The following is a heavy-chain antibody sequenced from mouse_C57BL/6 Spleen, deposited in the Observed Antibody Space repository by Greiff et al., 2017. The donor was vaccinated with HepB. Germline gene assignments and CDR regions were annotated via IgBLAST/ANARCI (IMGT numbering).Heavy chain of an antibody. D-gene: IGHD3-1*01. Sequence: EVQLQQSGPELVKPGASVKISCKASGYSFTGYYMNWVKQSPEKSLEWIGEINPSTGGTTYNQKFKAKATLTVDKSSSTAYMQLKSLTSEASAVYYCARGLRRGSMDYWGQGTSVTVSS. CDR1: GYSFTGYY. CDR2: INPSTGGT. J-gene: IGHJ4*01. V-gene: IGHV1-42*01. CDR3: ARGLRRGSMDY.